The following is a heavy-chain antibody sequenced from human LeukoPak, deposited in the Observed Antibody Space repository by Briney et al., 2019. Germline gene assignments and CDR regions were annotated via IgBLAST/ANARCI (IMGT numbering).Heavy chain of an antibody. V-gene: IGHV1-24*01. CDR2: FDPEDGET. D-gene: IGHD5-24*01. Sequence: ASVKVSCKVSGYTLTELSMHWVRQAPGKGLEWMGGFDPEDGETIYAQKFQGRVTMTEDTSTDTAYMELSSLRSEDTAVYYCATGLGRDGYNILQGGNFDYWGQGTLVTVSS. J-gene: IGHJ4*02. CDR1: GYTLTELS. CDR3: ATGLGRDGYNILQGGNFDY.